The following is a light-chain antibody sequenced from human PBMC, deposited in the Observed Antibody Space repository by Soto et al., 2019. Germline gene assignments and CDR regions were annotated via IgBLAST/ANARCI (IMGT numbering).Light chain of an antibody. CDR1: QPISEY. Sequence: DIQMTESRSCLSASVGGRVNNTCRTSQPISEYLNWYQQKPGKAPSLLIYTSSNLQTGVPSRFSGSGSGTHFTLTLHSLQPEDFATYYCQQSYNTPRTFGEGTKVDIK. J-gene: IGKJ4*01. CDR2: TSS. CDR3: QQSYNTPRT. V-gene: IGKV1-39*01.